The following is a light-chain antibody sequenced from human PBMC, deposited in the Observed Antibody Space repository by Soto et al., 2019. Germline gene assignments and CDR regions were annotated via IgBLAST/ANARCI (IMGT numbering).Light chain of an antibody. Sequence: QSALTQPASVSGSPGQSITISCTGTSSDVGGYNYVSWYQQHPGKAPKLMIYDVSNRPSGVSNRFSGSTSGNTASLTISGLQAEDEAYYYCSSYTNSINYVFGTGTKLTVL. V-gene: IGLV2-14*01. CDR3: SSYTNSINYV. CDR2: DVS. J-gene: IGLJ1*01. CDR1: SSDVGGYNY.